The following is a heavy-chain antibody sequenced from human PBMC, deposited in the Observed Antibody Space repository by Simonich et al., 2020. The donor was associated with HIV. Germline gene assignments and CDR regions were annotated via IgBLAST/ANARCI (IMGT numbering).Heavy chain of an antibody. V-gene: IGHV4-34*01. CDR3: ARLTAGGLGEYFQH. J-gene: IGHJ1*01. CDR1: GGSFSGYY. D-gene: IGHD6-13*01. CDR2: INHSGST. Sequence: QVQLQQWGAGLLKPSETLSLTCAGYGGSFSGYYWRWIRQPPGKGLEWIGEINHSGSTNNNPYLKSRVTISVDTSKNQFSLKLSSVTAADTAVYYCARLTAGGLGEYFQHWGQGTLVTVSS.